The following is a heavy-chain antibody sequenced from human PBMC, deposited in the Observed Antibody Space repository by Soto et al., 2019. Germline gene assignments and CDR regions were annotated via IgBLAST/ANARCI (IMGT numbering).Heavy chain of an antibody. J-gene: IGHJ6*02. Sequence: GESLKISCKGSGYSFTSYWISWVRQMPGKGLEWMGRIDPSDSYTNYSPSFQGHATISADKSISTAYLQWSSLKVSDTAMYYCARVRQLVDGMDVWAQGATVTVSS. CDR3: ARVRQLVDGMDV. CDR2: IDPSDSYT. CDR1: GYSFTSYW. V-gene: IGHV5-10-1*01. D-gene: IGHD6-13*01.